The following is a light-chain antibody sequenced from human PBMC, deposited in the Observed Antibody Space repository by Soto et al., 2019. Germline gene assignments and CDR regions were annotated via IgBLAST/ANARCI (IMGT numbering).Light chain of an antibody. V-gene: IGKV3-20*01. J-gene: IGKJ1*01. CDR3: QQYGASPRT. CDR2: GAS. Sequence: EVVLTQSPGTLSLSPGESATISCRASQLITNDFLAWYQQKPGQVPRLIIYGASKRATDFPDWLSGSGSATTFTLTINSLEPLDFAVYYCQQYGASPRTFGPGTKLEIK. CDR1: QLITNDF.